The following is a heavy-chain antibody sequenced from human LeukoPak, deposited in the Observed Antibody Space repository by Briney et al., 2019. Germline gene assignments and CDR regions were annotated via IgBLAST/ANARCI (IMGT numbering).Heavy chain of an antibody. CDR1: GYTFTSYA. CDR2: INAGNGNT. D-gene: IGHD3-22*01. CDR3: ARDLDYYDSSGYYFDY. Sequence: ASVKVSCKASGYTFTSYAMHWVRQAPGQRLEWMGWINAGNGNTKYSQKFQGRVTITRDTSASTAYMGLSNLRSEDTAVYYCARDLDYYDSSGYYFDYWGQGTLVTVSS. J-gene: IGHJ4*02. V-gene: IGHV1-3*01.